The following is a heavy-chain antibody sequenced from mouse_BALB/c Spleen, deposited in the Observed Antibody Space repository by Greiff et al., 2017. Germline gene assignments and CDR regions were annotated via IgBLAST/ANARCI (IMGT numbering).Heavy chain of an antibody. Sequence: EVQRVESGAELVRSGASVKLSCTASGFNIKDYYMHWVKQRPEQGLEWIGWIDPENGDTEYAPKFQGKATMTADTSSNTAYLQLSSLTSEDTAVYYCRYDGGDYAMDYWGQGTSVTVSS. CDR1: GFNIKDYY. D-gene: IGHD2-14*01. V-gene: IGHV14-4*02. CDR3: RYDGGDYAMDY. J-gene: IGHJ4*01. CDR2: IDPENGDT.